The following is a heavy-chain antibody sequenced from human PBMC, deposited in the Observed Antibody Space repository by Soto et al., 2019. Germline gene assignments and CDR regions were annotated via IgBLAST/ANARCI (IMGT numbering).Heavy chain of an antibody. V-gene: IGHV6-1*01. CDR2: TYYRSKWYN. J-gene: IGHJ4*02. CDR3: ARAIPFISLAGTPHYFAF. Sequence: SQTLSLTCAISGDSVSSNSAAWNWIRQSPSRGLEWLGRTYYRSKWYNDYAVSVKSRITINPDTSKNQFSLQLNSVTPEDTAVYYCARAIPFISLAGTPHYFAFWGQGTLVPV. CDR1: GDSVSSNSAA. D-gene: IGHD6-19*01.